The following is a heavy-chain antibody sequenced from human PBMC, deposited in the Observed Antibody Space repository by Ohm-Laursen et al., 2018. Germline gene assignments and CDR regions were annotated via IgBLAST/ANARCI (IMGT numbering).Heavy chain of an antibody. D-gene: IGHD3-22*01. Sequence: ASVTVSCKASGYTFSNYGIAWVRQAPGQGLEWMGWISAYNGNTNFAQKLQDRVTMTTDTSTSTGYMELRSLRSDDTAVYYCARLDDSSGYYDVADYWGQGTLVTVSS. CDR3: ARLDDSSGYYDVADY. CDR1: GYTFSNYG. J-gene: IGHJ4*02. CDR2: ISAYNGNT. V-gene: IGHV1-18*01.